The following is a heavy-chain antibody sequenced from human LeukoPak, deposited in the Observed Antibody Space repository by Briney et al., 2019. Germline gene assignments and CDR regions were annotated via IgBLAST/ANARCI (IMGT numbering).Heavy chain of an antibody. D-gene: IGHD3-3*01. CDR3: ARGPTGRFLEWLLPFDY. J-gene: IGHJ4*02. Sequence: SSVKVSCKASGGTFSSYAISWVRQAPGQGLEWMGEIIPIFGTANYAQKFQGRVTITADESTSTAYMELSSLRSEDTAVYYCARGPTGRFLEWLLPFDYWGQGTLVTVSS. CDR2: IIPIFGTA. V-gene: IGHV1-69*01. CDR1: GGTFSSYA.